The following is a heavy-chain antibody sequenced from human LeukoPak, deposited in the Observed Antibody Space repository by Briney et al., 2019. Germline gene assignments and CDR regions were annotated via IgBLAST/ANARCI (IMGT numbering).Heavy chain of an antibody. CDR2: ISHSGNT. CDR1: GGSTSSSNW. J-gene: IGHJ5*02. Sequence: SETLSLTCAVSGGSTSSSNWWSWFRQPPGKGLEWIGEISHSGNTNYNSSLKSRVAMSADKSKNQLSLKLSSVTAADTAVYYCARQAVAGTRWFDPWGQGTLVTVSS. D-gene: IGHD6-13*01. CDR3: ARQAVAGTRWFDP. V-gene: IGHV4-4*02.